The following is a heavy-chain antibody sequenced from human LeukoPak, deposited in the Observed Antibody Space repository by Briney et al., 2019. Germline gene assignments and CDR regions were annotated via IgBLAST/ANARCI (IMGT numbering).Heavy chain of an antibody. J-gene: IGHJ6*03. CDR2: IKAGNGNT. CDR1: GYTFINFA. D-gene: IGHD3-22*01. V-gene: IGHV1-3*01. CDR3: AREGYDSSGYYYYYYMDV. Sequence: GASVKVSCKASGYTFINFAINWGRQAPGQRPEWLGWIKAGNGNTKYSQKFQGRFTITRDTSASTAYMELRSLRSDDTAVYYCAREGYDSSGYYYYYYMDVWGKGTTVTVSS.